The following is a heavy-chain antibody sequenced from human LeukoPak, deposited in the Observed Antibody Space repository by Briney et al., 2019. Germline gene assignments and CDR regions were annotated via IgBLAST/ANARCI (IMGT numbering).Heavy chain of an antibody. D-gene: IGHD6-19*01. V-gene: IGHV3-33*01. Sequence: PGGSLRLSCAASGFTFSSYGMHWVRQAPGKGLEWVAVIWYDGSNKYYADSVKGRFTISRDNSKNTLYLQMNSLRAEDTAVYYCARERSNHTAVAGYYYYGMDVWGQGTTVTVSS. CDR1: GFTFSSYG. CDR2: IWYDGSNK. J-gene: IGHJ6*02. CDR3: ARERSNHTAVAGYYYYGMDV.